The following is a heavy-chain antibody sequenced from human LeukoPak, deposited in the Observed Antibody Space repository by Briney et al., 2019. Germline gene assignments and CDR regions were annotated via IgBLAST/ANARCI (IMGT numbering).Heavy chain of an antibody. J-gene: IGHJ3*02. D-gene: IGHD6-6*01. Sequence: GGSLRLSCAASGFTFSSYWMHWVRQAPGKGLVWVSRINSDGSSTSYADSVKGRFTISRDNAKNSLYLQMNSLRAEDTAVYYCASSIAARPELDAFDIWGQGTMVTVSS. V-gene: IGHV3-74*01. CDR2: INSDGSST. CDR1: GFTFSSYW. CDR3: ASSIAARPELDAFDI.